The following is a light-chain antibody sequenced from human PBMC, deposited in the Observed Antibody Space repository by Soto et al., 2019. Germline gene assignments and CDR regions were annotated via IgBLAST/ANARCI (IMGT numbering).Light chain of an antibody. CDR3: QQRRDWPLT. Sequence: EIVLPPSPATLSLSPGERATLSCRASQSVSRYLAWYQQKPGQAPRLLIYDASNRATGIPARFSGSGSGTDFTLTISSLEPEDFAVYYCQQRRDWPLTFGGGTKVEI. CDR2: DAS. J-gene: IGKJ4*01. V-gene: IGKV3-11*01. CDR1: QSVSRY.